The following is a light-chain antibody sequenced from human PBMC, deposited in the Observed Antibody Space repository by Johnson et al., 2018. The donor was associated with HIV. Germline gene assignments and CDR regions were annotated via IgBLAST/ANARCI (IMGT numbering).Light chain of an antibody. Sequence: QSVLTQPPSVSAAPGQKVTISCSGTSSNIGNNYVSWYQQFPGTAPKLLIYENNKRPSGIPDRFSGSKSGTSATLGITGLQTGDEADYYCGTWDSSLSAHYVFGTGPKITVL. CDR3: GTWDSSLSAHYV. V-gene: IGLV1-51*02. CDR1: SSNIGNNY. J-gene: IGLJ1*01. CDR2: ENN.